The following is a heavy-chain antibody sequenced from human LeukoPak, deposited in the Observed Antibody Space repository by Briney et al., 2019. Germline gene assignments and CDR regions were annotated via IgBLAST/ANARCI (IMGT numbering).Heavy chain of an antibody. D-gene: IGHD3-3*01. CDR3: ARGGPEWPLDY. CDR2: ISYDGRNK. Sequence: GGSLRLSCAASGFTFSSYGMHWVRQAPGKGLEWVAAISYDGRNKEYVDSVKGRFTISRDNSKNTLYLQMNSLRAEDTAVYNCARGGPEWPLDYWGQGALVTVSS. V-gene: IGHV3-30*03. CDR1: GFTFSSYG. J-gene: IGHJ4*02.